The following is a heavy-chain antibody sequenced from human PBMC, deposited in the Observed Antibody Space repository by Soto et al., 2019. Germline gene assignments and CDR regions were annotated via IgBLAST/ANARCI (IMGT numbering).Heavy chain of an antibody. V-gene: IGHV3-23*01. CDR1: GCTFNLYA. CDR2: IRASVGTT. Sequence: GGSLRLSCAASGCTFNLYAMSWVRQAPGKGLEWVSSIRASVGTTYYADSVKGRFTISRDNSKNTLYLQMNSLRADDTAVYYCAKGGYCTSTTCPHLHPWGQGALVTVSS. D-gene: IGHD2-2*01. CDR3: AKGGYCTSTTCPHLHP. J-gene: IGHJ5*02.